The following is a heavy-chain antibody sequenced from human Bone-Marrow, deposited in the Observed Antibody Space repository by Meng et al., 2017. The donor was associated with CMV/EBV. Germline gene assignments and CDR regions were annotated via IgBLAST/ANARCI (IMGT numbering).Heavy chain of an antibody. CDR1: GGSFSGYY. CDR2: IYYSGST. D-gene: IGHD2-15*01. Sequence: SETLSLTCAVYGGSFSGYYWSWIRQPPGKGLEWIGYIYYSGSTNYNPSLKSRVTTSVDTSKSQFSLTLSSVTAADTAVYYCARAIKYCSGGTCYSGRVDNWGQGTLVTVSS. V-gene: IGHV4-59*01. CDR3: ARAIKYCSGGTCYSGRVDN. J-gene: IGHJ4*02.